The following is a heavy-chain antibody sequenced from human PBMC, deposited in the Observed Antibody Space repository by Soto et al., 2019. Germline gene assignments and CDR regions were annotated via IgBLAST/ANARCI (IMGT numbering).Heavy chain of an antibody. Sequence: ASVKVSCKASGYTFSDYYMHWVRQAPGQGLEWMGWINPNSGGTKYAQKFQVWVTMTRDTSISTAYMGLSRLRSDDTAVFYCVRGSSSSWTYCYGLDVWG. D-gene: IGHD2-2*01. CDR3: VRGSSSSWTYCYGLDV. CDR1: GYTFSDYY. V-gene: IGHV1-2*04. CDR2: INPNSGGT. J-gene: IGHJ6*02.